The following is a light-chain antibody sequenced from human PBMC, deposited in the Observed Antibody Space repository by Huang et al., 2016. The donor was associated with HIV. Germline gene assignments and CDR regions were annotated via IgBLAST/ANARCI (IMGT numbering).Light chain of an antibody. J-gene: IGKJ4*01. CDR3: QQRSNLGT. Sequence: EIVLTQSPATLSLSPGARTTLSCRASQSLSSSLSWYQQKPGQAPRPLIYDASYRATGIPARFSGSGSGTDFTLTISSLEPEDFAVYYCQQRSNLGTFGGGTKVEIK. V-gene: IGKV3-11*01. CDR2: DAS. CDR1: QSLSSS.